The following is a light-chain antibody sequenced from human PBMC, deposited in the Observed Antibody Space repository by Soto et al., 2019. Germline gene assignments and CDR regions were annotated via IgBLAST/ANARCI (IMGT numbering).Light chain of an antibody. V-gene: IGKV3-15*01. CDR1: QSVRRN. CDR2: GAS. J-gene: IGKJ4*01. CDR3: QQYDNWPPLT. Sequence: EIVMTQSPVTLSVSPGERATLSCRASQSVRRNLAWYQQKPGQAPRLLISGASTRATGIPARFSGSGSGTECTLTITGLQAEDFAVYYCQQYDNWPPLTFGGGTKVEIK.